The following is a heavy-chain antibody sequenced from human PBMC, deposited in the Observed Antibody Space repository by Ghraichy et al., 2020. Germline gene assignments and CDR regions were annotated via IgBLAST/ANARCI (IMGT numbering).Heavy chain of an antibody. CDR1: GFTFSSYN. J-gene: IGHJ3*02. V-gene: IGHV3-48*02. CDR3: ARGGTGNSWYDAFDI. D-gene: IGHD6-13*01. Sequence: GESLNISCVASGFTFSSYNMNWVRQAPGKGLEWVSYISRSSSSIYYADSVKGRFTISRDNAKNSLFLQTNSLRDEDTAVYYCARGGTGNSWYDAFDIWGQGTMVTVSS. CDR2: ISRSSSSI.